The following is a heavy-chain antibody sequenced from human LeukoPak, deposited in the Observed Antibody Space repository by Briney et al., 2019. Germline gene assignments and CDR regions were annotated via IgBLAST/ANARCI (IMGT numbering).Heavy chain of an antibody. Sequence: PGGSLRLSCAASGFTFNSFSMDWVRQAPGKGLEWVSSISSGSSYIYYADSVKGRFTISRDNAKNSLYLQMNSLRAEDTAVYYCHVVVPAATVPYWGQGTLVTVSS. CDR2: ISSGSSYI. CDR3: HVVVPAATVPY. CDR1: GFTFNSFS. J-gene: IGHJ4*02. V-gene: IGHV3-21*01. D-gene: IGHD2-2*01.